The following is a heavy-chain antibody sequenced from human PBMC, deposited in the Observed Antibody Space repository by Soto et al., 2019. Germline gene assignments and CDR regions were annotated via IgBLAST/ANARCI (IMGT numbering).Heavy chain of an antibody. CDR3: VFFFQAEDGIRDVRSVSAFLLNRSSDL. CDR2: ISGSGGST. D-gene: IGHD3-10*02. V-gene: IGHV3-23*01. J-gene: IGHJ2*01. Sequence: KGLKWVSAISGSGGSTYYADYVKGRFTISSDNSKKTLYLKMNSLRAEDTAVYYCVFFFQAEDGIRDVRSVSAFLLNRSSDL.